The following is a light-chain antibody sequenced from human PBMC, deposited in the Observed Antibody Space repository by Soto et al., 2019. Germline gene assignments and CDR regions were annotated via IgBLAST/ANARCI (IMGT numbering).Light chain of an antibody. J-gene: IGKJ4*01. CDR1: QGIGST. Sequence: EIVMTQSPATLSVSPGERATLSCRASQGIGSTLAWYQQKPGQTPRLLMYDTSTRATGVPARFSGSRSGTAFTLTINSLQSEDFGVYYCQGYDNWPLTFGGGTKVEV. CDR2: DTS. V-gene: IGKV3-15*01. CDR3: QGYDNWPLT.